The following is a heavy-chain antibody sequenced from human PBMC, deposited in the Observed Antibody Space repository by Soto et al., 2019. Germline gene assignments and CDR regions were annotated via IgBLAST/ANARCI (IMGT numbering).Heavy chain of an antibody. D-gene: IGHD6-19*01. J-gene: IGHJ4*02. CDR1: GFTFSSYG. CDR2: IWYDGSNK. V-gene: IGHV3-33*01. CDR3: ARLSSGWYLLDY. Sequence: QVQLVESGGGVVQPGRSLRLSCAASGFTFSSYGMHCVRQAPGKGLEWVAVIWYDGSNKYYADSVKGRFTISRDNSKNTLYLQMNSLRAEDTAVYYCARLSSGWYLLDYWGQGALVTVSS.